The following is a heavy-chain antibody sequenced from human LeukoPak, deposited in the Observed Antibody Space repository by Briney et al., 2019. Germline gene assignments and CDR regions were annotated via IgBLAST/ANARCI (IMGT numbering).Heavy chain of an antibody. CDR3: ARDRGATGSH. CDR1: GYTFTSYD. V-gene: IGHV1-8*01. D-gene: IGHD5-12*01. Sequence: GASVKVSCKASGYTFTSYDINWVRQATGQGLEWMGWMSPNSGITGYAQKFQGRVTMTRNTAISTAYMELSSLRSEDTAVYYCARDRGATGSHWGQGTLVTVSS. CDR2: MSPNSGIT. J-gene: IGHJ4*02.